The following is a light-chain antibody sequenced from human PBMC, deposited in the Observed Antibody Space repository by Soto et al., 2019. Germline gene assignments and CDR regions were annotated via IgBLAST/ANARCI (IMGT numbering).Light chain of an antibody. V-gene: IGKV1-5*01. CDR3: QQSFSTLSLT. CDR2: DAS. CDR1: QSISSW. J-gene: IGKJ4*01. Sequence: DIQVTQSPPTLSASVGDRVAITCRASQSISSWLAWYQQKPGKAPKLLIYDASSLESGVPSRFSGSGSGTDFTLTISSLQPADFATYSCQQSFSTLSLTFGGGTKVDIK.